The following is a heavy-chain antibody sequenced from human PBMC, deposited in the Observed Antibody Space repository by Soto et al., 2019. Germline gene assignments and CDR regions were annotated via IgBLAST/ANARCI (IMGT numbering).Heavy chain of an antibody. CDR3: TSRVRTTNDY. J-gene: IGHJ4*02. D-gene: IGHD1-1*01. CDR1: GFTFINTW. V-gene: IGHV3-15*07. Sequence: EVQLVESGGGLVKPGESLRLSCAASGFTFINTWMNWVRQAPGKGPEWVGRVQTKREGGTTNYAALATGRFSISRDDSINMVYLQMNSLKIEDTAVYYCTSRVRTTNDYWGQGTLVTVSS. CDR2: VQTKREGGTT.